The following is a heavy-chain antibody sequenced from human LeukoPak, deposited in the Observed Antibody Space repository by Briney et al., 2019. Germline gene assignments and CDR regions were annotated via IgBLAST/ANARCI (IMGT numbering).Heavy chain of an antibody. CDR1: GYTFTSYG. CDR2: ISAYNGNT. V-gene: IGHV1-18*01. J-gene: IGHJ4*02. Sequence: ASVKVSCKASGYTFTSYGVSWVRQAPGQGLEWMGWISAYNGNTNYAQKLQGRVTMTTDTSTSTAYMELRSLRSDDTAVYYCARVGATIVGATQPVEDFDYWGQGTLVTVSS. CDR3: ARVGATIVGATQPVEDFDY. D-gene: IGHD1-26*01.